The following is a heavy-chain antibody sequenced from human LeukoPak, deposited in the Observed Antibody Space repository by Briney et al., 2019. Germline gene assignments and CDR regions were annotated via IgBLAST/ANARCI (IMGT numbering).Heavy chain of an antibody. D-gene: IGHD2/OR15-2a*01. CDR1: GGSISSYY. CDR2: IYTSGST. J-gene: IGHJ5*02. Sequence: PSETLSLTCTVSGGSISSYYWSWIRQPAGKGLEWIGRIYTSGSTKYSPSLKSRVTVSVDTSKNQFSLKLSSVTAADTAVYYCARDGSNRWFDPWGQGILVTVSS. CDR3: ARDGSNRWFDP. V-gene: IGHV4-4*07.